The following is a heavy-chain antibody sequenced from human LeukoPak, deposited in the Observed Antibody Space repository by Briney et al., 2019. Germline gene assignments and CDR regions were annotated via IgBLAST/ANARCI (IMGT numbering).Heavy chain of an antibody. CDR3: VKAPGIHYYGMDV. V-gene: IGHV3-30*18. Sequence: AGGSLRLSCAASGFTFSSYGMHWVRQAPGKGLEWVAVISYDGSNKYYADSVKGRFTISRDNSKNTLYLQMNSLRAEDTAVYYCVKAPGIHYYGMDVWGKGTTVTVSS. D-gene: IGHD1-26*01. CDR2: ISYDGSNK. CDR1: GFTFSSYG. J-gene: IGHJ6*04.